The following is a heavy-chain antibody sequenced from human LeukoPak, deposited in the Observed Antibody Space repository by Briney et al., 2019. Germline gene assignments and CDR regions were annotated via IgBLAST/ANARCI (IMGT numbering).Heavy chain of an antibody. CDR2: ISYDGSNK. J-gene: IGHJ4*02. V-gene: IGHV3-30-3*01. CDR1: GFTFTTYA. D-gene: IGHD5-18*01. Sequence: PGGSLRLSCTASGFTFTTYAMHWVRQAPGKGLEWVAVISYDGSNKYYADSVKGRFTISRDNSKNTLYLQMNSLRAEDTAVFYCARGGFFSYGPGFDYWGQGTLVTVSS. CDR3: ARGGFFSYGPGFDY.